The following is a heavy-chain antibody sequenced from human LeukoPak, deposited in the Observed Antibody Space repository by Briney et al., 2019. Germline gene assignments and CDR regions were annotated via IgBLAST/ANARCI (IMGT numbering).Heavy chain of an antibody. CDR1: GFTFSSYA. CDR3: AKLPDSSGPPYAFDI. Sequence: GGSLRLSRAASGFTFSSYAMSWVRQAPGKGLEWVSAISGSGGSTYYADSVKGRFTISRDNSKNTLYLKMNSLRAEDTAVYYCAKLPDSSGPPYAFDIWGQGTMVTVSS. V-gene: IGHV3-23*01. CDR2: ISGSGGST. D-gene: IGHD6-19*01. J-gene: IGHJ3*02.